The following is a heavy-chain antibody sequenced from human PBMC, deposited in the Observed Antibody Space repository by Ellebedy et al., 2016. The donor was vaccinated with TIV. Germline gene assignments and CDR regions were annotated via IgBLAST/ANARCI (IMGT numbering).Heavy chain of an antibody. CDR3: ESSSGYYYTSDY. CDR1: GGSFSGYY. Sequence: MPSETLSLTCAVYGGSFSGYYWSWIRQPPGKGLEWIGSFYYSGSTYYNPSLKSRVSISVDTSKNQFSLKLSSVTAADTAVYYCESSSGYYYTSDYWGQGTLVTVSS. J-gene: IGHJ4*02. CDR2: FYYSGST. V-gene: IGHV4-34*01. D-gene: IGHD3-22*01.